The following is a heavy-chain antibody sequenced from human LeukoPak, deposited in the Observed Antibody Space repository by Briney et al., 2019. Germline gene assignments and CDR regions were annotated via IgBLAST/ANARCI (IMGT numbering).Heavy chain of an antibody. J-gene: IGHJ1*01. D-gene: IGHD3-9*01. Sequence: PGGSLRLSCAASGFTFSSYAMSWVRQAPGKGLEWVAVISYDGGNKYYADSVKGRFTISRDNSKNTLYLQMNSLRAEDTAVYYCAKDSFPYYDILTGYYHAHAEYFQHWGQGTLVTVSS. CDR2: ISYDGGNK. CDR3: AKDSFPYYDILTGYYHAHAEYFQH. CDR1: GFTFSSYA. V-gene: IGHV3-30*18.